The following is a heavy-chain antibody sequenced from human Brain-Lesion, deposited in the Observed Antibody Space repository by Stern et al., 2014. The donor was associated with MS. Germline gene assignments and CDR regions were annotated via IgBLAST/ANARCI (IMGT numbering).Heavy chain of an antibody. J-gene: IGHJ4*02. CDR3: ASGYRIFDY. CDR2: IHPSGSA. CDR1: GGSISSGSDY. D-gene: IGHD5-18*01. V-gene: IGHV4-61*02. Sequence: QVQLVQSGPGLVKPSQTLSLTCNVSGGSISSGSDYWSWLRQPVGKGLHWIGRIHPSGSAYYPPSLKSRVTISTDTSKNQFSLELTSATAADTAIYYCASGYRIFDYWGQGILVTVSS.